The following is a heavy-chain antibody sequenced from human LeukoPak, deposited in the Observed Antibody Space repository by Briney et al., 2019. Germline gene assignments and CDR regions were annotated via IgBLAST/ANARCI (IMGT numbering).Heavy chain of an antibody. V-gene: IGHV1-3*04. D-gene: IGHD1-26*01. Sequence: GASVKVSCKASGYTFTTYAIHWVRPAPGQRLEWMGWINIGNGNTKYSQNFQDRVIISRDTSASIAYMEVSSLRSEDTALYYCARDQEVGASKGDAFDIWGQGTMVTVSS. CDR3: ARDQEVGASKGDAFDI. CDR2: INIGNGNT. J-gene: IGHJ3*02. CDR1: GYTFTTYA.